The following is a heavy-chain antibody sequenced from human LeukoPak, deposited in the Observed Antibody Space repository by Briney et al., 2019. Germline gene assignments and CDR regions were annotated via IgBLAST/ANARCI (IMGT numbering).Heavy chain of an antibody. CDR2: IYYSGST. Sequence: NSSETLSLTCTVSGGSISSYYWSWIRQPPGKGLEWIGYIYYSGSTNYNPSLKSRVTISVDTSKNQSSLKLSSVTAADTAVYYCARVNLYYYYMDVWGKGTTVTISS. CDR3: ARVNLYYYYMDV. CDR1: GGSISSYY. V-gene: IGHV4-59*01. J-gene: IGHJ6*03.